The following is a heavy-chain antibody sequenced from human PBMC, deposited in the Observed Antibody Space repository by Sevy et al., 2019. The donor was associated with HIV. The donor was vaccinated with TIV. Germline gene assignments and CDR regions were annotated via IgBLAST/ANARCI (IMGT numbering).Heavy chain of an antibody. Sequence: GGSLRLSCAASGFTFSSYSMNWVRQAPGKGLEWVSSISSSSSYIYYADSVKGRITISRDNAKKSLFLQMNSLVAEDTAVYYCATTAFRDSSGYYGHWGQGTLVTVSS. J-gene: IGHJ4*02. D-gene: IGHD3-22*01. CDR1: GFTFSSYS. V-gene: IGHV3-21*01. CDR2: ISSSSSYI. CDR3: ATTAFRDSSGYYGH.